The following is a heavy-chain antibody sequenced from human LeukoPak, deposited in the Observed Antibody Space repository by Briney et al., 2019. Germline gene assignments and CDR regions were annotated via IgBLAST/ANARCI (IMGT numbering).Heavy chain of an antibody. CDR3: ARLWFGGPFDS. CDR1: GFVFSEYE. V-gene: IGHV3-48*03. D-gene: IGHD3-10*01. CDR2: ISSGSSTT. Sequence: GGSLRLSGAASGFVFSEYEMNWVRQAPGKGLEWISDISSGSSTTYYADSVKGRFTISRDNTKNSLYLQMNSLRAEDTAVYYCARLWFGGPFDSWGQGILVTVSS. J-gene: IGHJ4*02.